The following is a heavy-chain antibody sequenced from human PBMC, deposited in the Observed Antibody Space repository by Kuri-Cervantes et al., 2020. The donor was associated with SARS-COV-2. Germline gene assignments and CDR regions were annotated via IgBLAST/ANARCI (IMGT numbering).Heavy chain of an antibody. V-gene: IGHV3-48*01. D-gene: IGHD7-27*01. J-gene: IGHJ6*03. CDR2: ISSSSSTI. CDR3: AREFWGPGYYYMDV. CDR1: GFTFSSYS. Sequence: GESLKISCAASGFTFSSYSMNWVRQAPGKGLKWVSYISSSSSTIYYADSVKGRFTISRDNAKNSLYLQMNSLRAEDTAVYYCAREFWGPGYYYMDVWGKGTAVTVSS.